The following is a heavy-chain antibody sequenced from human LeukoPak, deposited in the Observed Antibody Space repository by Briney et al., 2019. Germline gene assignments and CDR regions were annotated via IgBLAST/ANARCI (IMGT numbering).Heavy chain of an antibody. Sequence: PGGSLRLSCAASGFTFSSYWMSWVRQAPGKGLEWVANIKQDGSEKYYVDSVKGRFTISRDNAKNSLYLQMNSLRAEDTAVYYCARDGDSSGYYGMDVWGQGTTVTVS. CDR3: ARDGDSSGYYGMDV. CDR1: GFTFSSYW. V-gene: IGHV3-7*01. D-gene: IGHD3-22*01. CDR2: IKQDGSEK. J-gene: IGHJ6*02.